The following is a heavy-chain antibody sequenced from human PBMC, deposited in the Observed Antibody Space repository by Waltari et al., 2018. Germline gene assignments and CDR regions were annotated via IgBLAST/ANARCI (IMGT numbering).Heavy chain of an antibody. J-gene: IGHJ5*02. CDR2: ISYDGSNK. V-gene: IGHV3-30*18. D-gene: IGHD4-17*01. Sequence: QVQLVESGGGVVQPGRSLRLSCAASGFTFSSYGMHWVRQAPGKGLEWVAVISYDGSNKYYADSVKGRFTISRDNSKNTLYLQMNSLRAEDTAVYYCANGGDYGDYGFDPWGQGTLVTVSS. CDR3: ANGGDYGDYGFDP. CDR1: GFTFSSYG.